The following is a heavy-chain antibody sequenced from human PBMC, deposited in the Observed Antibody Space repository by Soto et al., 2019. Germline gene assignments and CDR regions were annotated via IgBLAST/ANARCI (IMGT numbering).Heavy chain of an antibody. CDR2: ISGRSSAI. D-gene: IGHD1-26*01. CDR1: GFTFSTYS. CDR3: VRENEMAGATSAFEY. V-gene: IGHV3-48*01. Sequence: EVQLVESGGGLVQPGGSLRLSCAASGFTFSTYSLTWVRQAPGKGLEWVSYISGRSSAIYYADSVKGRFTISRDNAKNSLYLQMDSLRVEDTAVYYCVRENEMAGATSAFEYWGQGTPVTVSS. J-gene: IGHJ4*02.